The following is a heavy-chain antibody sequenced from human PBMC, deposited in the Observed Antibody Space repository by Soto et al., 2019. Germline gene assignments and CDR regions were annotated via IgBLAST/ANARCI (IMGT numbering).Heavy chain of an antibody. CDR2: INPSGGST. Sequence: ASVKVSCKASGYTFTSYYMHWVRQAPGQGLEWMGIINPSGGSTSYAQKFQGRVTMTRDTSTSTVYMELSSLRSEDTAVYYCARGNCGGDCYSQSSGYYYYGMDVWGQGTTVTVYS. J-gene: IGHJ6*02. CDR1: GYTFTSYY. D-gene: IGHD2-21*02. CDR3: ARGNCGGDCYSQSSGYYYYGMDV. V-gene: IGHV1-46*01.